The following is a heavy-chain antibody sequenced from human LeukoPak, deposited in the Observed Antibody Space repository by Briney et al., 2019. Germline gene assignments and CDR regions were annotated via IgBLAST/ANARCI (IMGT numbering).Heavy chain of an antibody. CDR2: ISSSGSTI. J-gene: IGHJ4*02. D-gene: IGHD3-3*01. Sequence: PGGSLRLSCAASGFTFSDYYMSWIRQAPGKGLEWVSYISSSGSTIYYADSVKGRFTISRDNAKNSLYLQMNSLRAEDTAVYYCARERIYDFWSGYYIDYWGQGTLVTVSS. CDR1: GFTFSDYY. V-gene: IGHV3-11*04. CDR3: ARERIYDFWSGYYIDY.